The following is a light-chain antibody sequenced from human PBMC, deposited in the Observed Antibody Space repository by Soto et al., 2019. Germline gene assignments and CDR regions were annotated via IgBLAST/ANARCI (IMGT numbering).Light chain of an antibody. Sequence: DIQMTQSPSTLSASVGDRVTFTCRASQSISTWLAWYHQKPGKAPNLLIYKASSLESGVPSRFSGSGSGTEFTLTISNLQTDDFATDYCHQYNSYPYTFGQGTKLEIK. CDR3: HQYNSYPYT. CDR1: QSISTW. CDR2: KAS. J-gene: IGKJ2*01. V-gene: IGKV1-5*03.